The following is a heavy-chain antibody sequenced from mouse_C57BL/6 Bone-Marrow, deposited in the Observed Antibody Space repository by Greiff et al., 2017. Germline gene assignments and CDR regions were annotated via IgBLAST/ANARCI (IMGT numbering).Heavy chain of an antibody. CDR1: GYTFTDYY. V-gene: IGHV1-19*01. Sequence: EVQLQQSGPVLVKPGASVKMSCKASGYTFTDYYMNWVKQSHGKSLEWIGVINPYNGGTSYNQKFKGKATLTVDKSSSTAYMELNSLTSEDSAVYYWARSRPIYYDYDEDGDFDVWGTGTTVTVCS. D-gene: IGHD2-4*01. CDR3: ARSRPIYYDYDEDGDFDV. J-gene: IGHJ1*03. CDR2: INPYNGGT.